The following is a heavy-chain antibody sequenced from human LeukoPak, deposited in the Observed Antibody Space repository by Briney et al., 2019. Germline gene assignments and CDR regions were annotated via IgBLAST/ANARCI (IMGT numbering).Heavy chain of an antibody. CDR1: GGSISSYY. CDR3: ARGASWGDRSYYYYYYYMDV. CDR2: IYYSGST. J-gene: IGHJ6*03. Sequence: SETLSLTCTVSGGSISSYYWSWIRQPPGKGLEWTGYIYYSGSTNYNPSLKSRVTISVDTSKNQFSLKLSSVTAADTAVYYWARGASWGDRSYYYYYYYMDVWGKGTTVTVSS. V-gene: IGHV4-59*01. D-gene: IGHD1-26*01.